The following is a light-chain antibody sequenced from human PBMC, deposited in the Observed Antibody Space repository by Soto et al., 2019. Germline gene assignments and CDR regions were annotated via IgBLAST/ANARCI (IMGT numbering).Light chain of an antibody. CDR3: AAWDDSLNGAV. CDR2: VNN. CDR1: TSNIGSNP. Sequence: QSVRTQPPSASGTPGQRFTISCSGGTSNIGSNPVNWYQQLPGTAPKLLVYVNNQRPSGVPDRFSGSKSGTSASLAISGLQSEDEADYYCAAWDDSLNGAVFGGGTQLTVL. V-gene: IGLV1-44*01. J-gene: IGLJ7*01.